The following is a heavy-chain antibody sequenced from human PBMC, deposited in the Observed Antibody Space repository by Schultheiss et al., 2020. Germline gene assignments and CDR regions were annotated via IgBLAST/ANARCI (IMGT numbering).Heavy chain of an antibody. CDR2: INPNSGGT. CDR1: GYTFTGYY. D-gene: IGHD2-2*01. J-gene: IGHJ4*02. Sequence: ASVKVSCKASGYTFTGYYMYWVRQAPGEGLEWMGRINPNSGGTNYAQKFQGRVTMTRDTSISTAYMELSRLRSEDTAVYYCARAEDLYCSSTSCYWGGFDYWGQGTLVTVSS. CDR3: ARAEDLYCSSTSCYWGGFDY. V-gene: IGHV1-2*06.